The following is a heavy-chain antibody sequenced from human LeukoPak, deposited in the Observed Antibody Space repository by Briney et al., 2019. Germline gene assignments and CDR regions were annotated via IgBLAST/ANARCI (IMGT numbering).Heavy chain of an antibody. V-gene: IGHV3-13*01. Sequence: PGGSLRLSCAASGFAFSNYDMHWVRQAPGKGLEWVSAIGTGGDTYYPGSVTGRFTISRENAKNSLYLQMNSLRAGDTAVYYCARVLPGYGGFEDDFDYWGQGTLVTVSS. J-gene: IGHJ4*02. CDR3: ARVLPGYGGFEDDFDY. CDR2: IGTGGDT. D-gene: IGHD5-12*01. CDR1: GFAFSNYD.